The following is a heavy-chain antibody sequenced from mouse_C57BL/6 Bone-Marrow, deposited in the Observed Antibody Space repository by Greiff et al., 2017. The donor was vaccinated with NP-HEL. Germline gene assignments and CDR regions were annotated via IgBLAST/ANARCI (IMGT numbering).Heavy chain of an antibody. V-gene: IGHV3-3*01. CDR3: ARGDYGKGHYAMDY. CDR2: TFYSGIT. Sequence: EVQRVESGPSLVRPSQTLSLTCTVTGFSINSDCYWIWIRQFPGNKLEYIGYTFYSGITYYNPSLESRTYITRDTSKNQFSLKLSSVTTEDTATYYCARGDYGKGHYAMDYWGQGTSVTVSS. CDR1: GFSINSDCY. D-gene: IGHD2-1*01. J-gene: IGHJ4*01.